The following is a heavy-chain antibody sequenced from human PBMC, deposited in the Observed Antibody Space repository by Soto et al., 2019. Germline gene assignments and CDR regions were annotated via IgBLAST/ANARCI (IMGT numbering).Heavy chain of an antibody. Sequence: EVQLLESGGDLVQPGGSLRLSCVASGFTFSNDDLSWVSQASGKGLEWVSAITAGGFNTYYADSVKGRFTISRDNSKNTPYLQMNSLRAEDTAVYYCAKNIGGFSGYANFDYWGQGTLVTVSS. CDR1: GFTFSNDD. CDR2: ITAGGFNT. V-gene: IGHV3-23*01. CDR3: AKNIGGFSGYANFDY. J-gene: IGHJ4*02. D-gene: IGHD5-12*01.